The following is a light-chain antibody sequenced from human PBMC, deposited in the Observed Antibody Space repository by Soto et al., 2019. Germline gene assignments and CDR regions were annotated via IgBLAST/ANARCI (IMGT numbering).Light chain of an antibody. V-gene: IGLV1-51*01. J-gene: IGLJ2*01. CDR2: DNN. CDR1: SSNISNNY. Sequence: QSVLTQPPSVSAAPGQKVTISCSGSSSNISNNYVSWYQQLPGTAPNLLIYDNNKRPSGIPDRFSGSKSGTSATLGITGLQTGDEADYYCGTWDSSLSAGVFGGGTKLTVL. CDR3: GTWDSSLSAGV.